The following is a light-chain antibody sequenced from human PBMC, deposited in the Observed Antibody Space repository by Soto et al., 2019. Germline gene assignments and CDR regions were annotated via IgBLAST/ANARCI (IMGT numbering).Light chain of an antibody. V-gene: IGKV1-27*01. J-gene: IGKJ3*01. Sequence: DIPMTQSPPSLSASVGDRVTITCRASQGFRNYVAWYQQIPGKVPKLLIYAASTLQSVVPPRFRGSGSGTDFTLTINGLQTEDVATYSCRKYSSVPVFGPGTKVEIK. CDR3: RKYSSVPV. CDR1: QGFRNY. CDR2: AAS.